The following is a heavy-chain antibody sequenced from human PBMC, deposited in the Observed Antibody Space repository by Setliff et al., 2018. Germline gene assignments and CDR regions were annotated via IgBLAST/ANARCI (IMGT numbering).Heavy chain of an antibody. V-gene: IGHV5-51*01. Sequence: PGESLKISCKASGCIFTNYWIGWVRQMPGKGLEWMGVIYPGDSDTRYSPSFQGQVTISAXXSINTAYXXGXXXXXXDTAIYYCTRHEDRNKCTSSSCYRENDAFDVWGQGAMVTVSS. CDR3: TRHEDRNKCTSSSCYRENDAFDV. CDR2: IYPGDSDT. J-gene: IGHJ3*01. CDR1: GCIFTNYW. D-gene: IGHD2-2*01.